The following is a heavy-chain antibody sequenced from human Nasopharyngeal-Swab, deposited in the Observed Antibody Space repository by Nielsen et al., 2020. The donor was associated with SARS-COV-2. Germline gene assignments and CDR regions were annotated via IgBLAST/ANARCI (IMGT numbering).Heavy chain of an antibody. V-gene: IGHV3-23*01. CDR1: GFTFSNYA. D-gene: IGHD2-15*01. CDR2: IINHGGST. J-gene: IGHJ4*02. CDR3: AKDGCPRSGECQFEN. Sequence: GGSLRLSCAASGFTFSNYAVSWVRQAPGKGLELVSTIINHGGSTYYADAVKGRFTISRDNSKNTLYLQMDGLRVEDTAVYYCAKDGCPRSGECQFENWGQGTLATVSS.